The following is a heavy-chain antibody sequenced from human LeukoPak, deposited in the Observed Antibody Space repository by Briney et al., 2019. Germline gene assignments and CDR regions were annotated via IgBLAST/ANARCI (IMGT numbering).Heavy chain of an antibody. J-gene: IGHJ4*02. CDR2: IKTGGSEK. CDR1: GFTFSDYW. CDR3: ASYLYWWSDLGF. D-gene: IGHD2-8*02. V-gene: IGHV3-7*01. Sequence: PGGSLRLSCAASGFTFSDYWMTWVRQAPGKGLEWLANIKTGGSEKYYVDSVKGRFTISRDNANNSLYLQMNGLRVEDTAVYFCASYLYWWSDLGFWGQGTLVTVSS.